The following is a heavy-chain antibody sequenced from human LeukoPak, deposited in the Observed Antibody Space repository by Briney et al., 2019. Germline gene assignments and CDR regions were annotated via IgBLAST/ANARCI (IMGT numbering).Heavy chain of an antibody. J-gene: IGHJ3*02. CDR2: ITSSSAYSGTYV. Sequence: SGGSLRLSCAASGFTFNTYSMNWVRQAPGKGLEWVSSITSSSAYSGTYVYYADSMKGRFTISRDNAKNPLYLQMNSLRAEDTAVYYCARTFTPWAFDIWGQGTMVTVAS. CDR1: GFTFNTYS. V-gene: IGHV3-21*06. CDR3: ARTFTPWAFDI.